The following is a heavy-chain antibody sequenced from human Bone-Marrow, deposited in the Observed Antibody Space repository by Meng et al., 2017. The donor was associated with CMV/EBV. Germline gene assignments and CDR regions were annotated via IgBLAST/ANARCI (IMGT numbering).Heavy chain of an antibody. D-gene: IGHD6-13*01. Sequence: SVKVSCKASGGTFSSYAISWVRQAPGQGLEWMGGIIPILGIANYAQKFQGRVTITADKSTSTAYMELSSLRSEDTAVYYRARDSPGSQAAAGLTDYGMDVWGQGTTVTVSS. CDR3: ARDSPGSQAAAGLTDYGMDV. J-gene: IGHJ6*02. CDR1: GGTFSSYA. CDR2: IIPILGIA. V-gene: IGHV1-69*10.